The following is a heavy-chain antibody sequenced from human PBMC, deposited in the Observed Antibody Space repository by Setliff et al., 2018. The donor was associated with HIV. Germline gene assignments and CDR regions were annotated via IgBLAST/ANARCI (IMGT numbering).Heavy chain of an antibody. CDR2: INTGNGNT. D-gene: IGHD2-2*01. J-gene: IGHJ5*02. Sequence: ASVKVSCKASGYTFSQYPMHWVRQAPGQRPKWMGWINTGNGNTKYSQKFQDRVTITRDTSADTVYMELNSLRSEDTAVYYCARDRCNSVSCYLYNWFDPWGQGTLVTVSS. V-gene: IGHV1-3*04. CDR1: GYTFSQYP. CDR3: ARDRCNSVSCYLYNWFDP.